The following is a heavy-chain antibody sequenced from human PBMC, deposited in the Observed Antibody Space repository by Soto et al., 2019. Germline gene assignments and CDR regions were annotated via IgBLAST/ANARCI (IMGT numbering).Heavy chain of an antibody. D-gene: IGHD5-18*01. CDR3: AKVNSYGPSYFDY. CDR2: ISYDGSNK. Sequence: QVQLVESGGGVVQPGRSLRLSCAASGFTFSSYGMHWVRQAPGKGLEWVAVISYDGSNKYYADSVKGRFTISRDNSKNTLYLQMNSLRAEETAVYYCAKVNSYGPSYFDYWGQGTLVTVSS. V-gene: IGHV3-30*18. J-gene: IGHJ4*02. CDR1: GFTFSSYG.